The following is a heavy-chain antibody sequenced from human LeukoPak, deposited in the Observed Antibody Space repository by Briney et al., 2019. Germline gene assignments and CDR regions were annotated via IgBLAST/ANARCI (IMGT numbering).Heavy chain of an antibody. CDR2: IKQDGSEK. CDR3: ASVLLRYFGWLGLPQYYFDY. D-gene: IGHD3-9*01. J-gene: IGHJ4*02. V-gene: IGHV3-7*01. CDR1: GFTFSSYW. Sequence: GGSLRLSCAASGFTFSSYWMSWVRQAPGKGLEWVANIKQDGSEKYYVDSVKGRFTISRDNANNSLYLQMNSLRAEDTAVYCCASVLLRYFGWLGLPQYYFDYWGQGTLVTVSS.